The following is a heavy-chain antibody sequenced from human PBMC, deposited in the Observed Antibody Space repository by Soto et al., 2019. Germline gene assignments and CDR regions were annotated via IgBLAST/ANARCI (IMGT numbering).Heavy chain of an antibody. CDR1: CGSISSYY. Sequence: SETLSLTCTVSCGSISSYYWSWIRQPPGKGLEWIGYIYYSGSTNYNPSLKSRVTISVDTSKNQFSLKLSSVTAADTAVYYCAREWGGYLDYWGQGTLVTVSP. V-gene: IGHV4-59*01. CDR3: AREWGGYLDY. CDR2: IYYSGST. D-gene: IGHD3-16*01. J-gene: IGHJ4*02.